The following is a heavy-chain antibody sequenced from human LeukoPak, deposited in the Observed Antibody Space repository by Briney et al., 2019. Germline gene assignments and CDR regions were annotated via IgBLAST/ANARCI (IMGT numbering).Heavy chain of an antibody. J-gene: IGHJ4*02. Sequence: GGSLRLSCAASGFTFSSYAMSWVRQAPGKGLEWVSAISGSGGSTYYADSVKGRFTISKDNSKNTLYLQMNSLRAEDTAVYYCAKDREVGATWGAFDYWGQGTLVTVSS. CDR1: GFTFSSYA. V-gene: IGHV3-23*01. D-gene: IGHD1-26*01. CDR3: AKDREVGATWGAFDY. CDR2: ISGSGGST.